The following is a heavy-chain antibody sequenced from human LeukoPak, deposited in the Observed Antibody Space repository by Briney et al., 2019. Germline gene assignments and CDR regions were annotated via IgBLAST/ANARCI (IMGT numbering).Heavy chain of an antibody. CDR2: ISRTSSYT. J-gene: IGHJ4*02. CDR1: GFTFSDYD. D-gene: IGHD6-13*01. Sequence: GGSLRLSCAASGFTFSDYDMSWIRQAPGKGLEWVSYISRTSSYTNHADSVKGRFTISGDNAKNSLYLQMNSLRAEDTAVYYCARLYSSRWYYFDYWGQGTLVTVSS. CDR3: ARLYSSRWYYFDY. V-gene: IGHV3-11*03.